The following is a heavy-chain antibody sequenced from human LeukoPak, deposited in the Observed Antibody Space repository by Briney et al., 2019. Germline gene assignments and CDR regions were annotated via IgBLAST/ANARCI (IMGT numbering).Heavy chain of an antibody. V-gene: IGHV3-30*03. CDR1: GFTFSSYG. CDR3: ARTRGAFDI. CDR2: ISYDGSNK. J-gene: IGHJ3*02. Sequence: GRSLRLSCAASGFTFSSYGMHWVRQAPGKGLEWVAVISYDGSNKYYADSAKGRLTISRDNSKNTLYLQMNSLRAEDTAVYYCARTRGAFDIWGQGTMVTVSS.